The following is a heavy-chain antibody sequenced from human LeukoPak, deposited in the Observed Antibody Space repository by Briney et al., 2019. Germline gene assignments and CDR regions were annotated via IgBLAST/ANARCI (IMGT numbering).Heavy chain of an antibody. J-gene: IGHJ3*02. V-gene: IGHV3-7*03. CDR1: GFTFSSYW. CDR3: ARDQELCPSDAFDI. Sequence: GGSLRLSCAASGFTFSSYWMSWVRQAPGKGQEWVANIKQEGSEQYYVASVKGRFTISRDNAKNSLYLQMNSLRDADTDLYYCARDQELCPSDAFDIWGQGTMVTVSS. CDR2: IKQEGSEQ. D-gene: IGHD2-2*01.